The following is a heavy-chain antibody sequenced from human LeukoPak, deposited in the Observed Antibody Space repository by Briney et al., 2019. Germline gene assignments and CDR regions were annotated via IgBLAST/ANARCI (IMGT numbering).Heavy chain of an antibody. Sequence: PGGSLRLSCAASGFTFSSYSMNWVRQAPGKGLEWVSVIYSGGSTYYADSVKGRFTISRDNSKNTLYLQMNSLRAEDTAVYYCARERQLHDAFDIWGQGTMVTVST. V-gene: IGHV3-66*01. J-gene: IGHJ3*02. CDR3: ARERQLHDAFDI. CDR2: IYSGGST. D-gene: IGHD4-23*01. CDR1: GFTFSSYS.